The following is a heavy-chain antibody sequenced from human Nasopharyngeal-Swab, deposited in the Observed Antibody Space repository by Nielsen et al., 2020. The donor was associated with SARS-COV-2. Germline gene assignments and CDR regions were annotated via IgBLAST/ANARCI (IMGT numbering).Heavy chain of an antibody. CDR1: GFTFSSYG. J-gene: IGHJ6*03. Sequence: GGSLRLSCAASGFTFSSYGMHWVRQAPGKGLEWVAVIWYERSNKYYADSVKGRFTISRDNPKNTLYLQMNSLRAEDTAVYYCARDGTSGYCTNGVCYSYYMDVWGKGTTVTVSS. V-gene: IGHV3-33*01. D-gene: IGHD2-8*01. CDR2: IWYERSNK. CDR3: ARDGTSGYCTNGVCYSYYMDV.